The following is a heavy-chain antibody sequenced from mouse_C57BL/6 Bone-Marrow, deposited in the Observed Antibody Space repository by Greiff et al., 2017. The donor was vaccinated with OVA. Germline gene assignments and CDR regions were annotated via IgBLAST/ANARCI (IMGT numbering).Heavy chain of an antibody. J-gene: IGHJ4*01. Sequence: EVQLQQSGPVLVKPGASVKMSCKASGYTFTDYYMNWVKQSHGKSLEWIGVINPYNGGTSYNQKFKGKAKLTVDKSSSTAYMELNSLTSEDSAVYYCARGDWVYAMDYWGQGTSVTVSS. D-gene: IGHD4-1*01. CDR3: ARGDWVYAMDY. CDR2: INPYNGGT. V-gene: IGHV1-19*01. CDR1: GYTFTDYY.